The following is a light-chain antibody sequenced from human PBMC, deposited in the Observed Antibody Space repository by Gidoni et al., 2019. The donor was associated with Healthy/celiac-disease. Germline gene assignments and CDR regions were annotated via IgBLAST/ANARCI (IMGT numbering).Light chain of an antibody. CDR1: QSVLYSSNNKNY. Sequence: DIVMTQSPDSMAVSLGASATINCKSSQSVLYSSNNKNYLAWYQQKPGQPPKLLISWASTRESGVPDRFSGSGSGTDFTLTISSLQAEDVAVYYCQQYYSTPRTFGGGTKVEIK. V-gene: IGKV4-1*01. CDR2: WAS. CDR3: QQYYSTPRT. J-gene: IGKJ4*01.